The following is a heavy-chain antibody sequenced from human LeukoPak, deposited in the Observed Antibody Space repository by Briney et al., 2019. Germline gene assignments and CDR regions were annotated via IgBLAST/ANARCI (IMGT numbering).Heavy chain of an antibody. J-gene: IGHJ5*02. V-gene: IGHV1-8*03. CDR3: TRGWDL. Sequence: ASVKVSCKASGYRFTSSDINWVRQATGQGLEWMGWINPDRGDTGYAEKFQDRLTIAGDTSITTAYMELTNLKSEDTAVYYCTRGWDLWGQGTLVTVSS. CDR1: GYRFTSSD. CDR2: INPDRGDT.